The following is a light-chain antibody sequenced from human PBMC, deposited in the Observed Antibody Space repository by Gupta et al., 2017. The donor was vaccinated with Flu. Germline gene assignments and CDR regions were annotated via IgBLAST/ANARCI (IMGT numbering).Light chain of an antibody. V-gene: IGKV3-20*01. Sequence: CRDRESDGGTSLAWYHQKPGQPARRLLYGAASRGAGTPDRFSGSGSGTDFTLTINRMEPEELGMYYCQQYGGKPPTLGEGTKLEIK. CDR2: GAA. J-gene: IGKJ2*01. CDR3: QQYGGKPPT. CDR1: ESDGGTS.